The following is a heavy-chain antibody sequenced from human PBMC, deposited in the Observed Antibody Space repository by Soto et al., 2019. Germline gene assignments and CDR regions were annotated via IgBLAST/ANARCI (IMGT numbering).Heavy chain of an antibody. D-gene: IGHD3-10*01. Sequence: QVQLVQSGSDVKTAGSSVKVSCKASGDTFNFYTLNWLRQAPGLGLEWMGRFNPILSMSNYEHKFEGRVTITADKSTNTAYIELSRLRVEDTAMYYCVTSDVSGYRAFDFWGQGALVTVSS. CDR3: VTSDVSGYRAFDF. CDR2: FNPILSMS. J-gene: IGHJ4*02. CDR1: GDTFNFYT. V-gene: IGHV1-69*02.